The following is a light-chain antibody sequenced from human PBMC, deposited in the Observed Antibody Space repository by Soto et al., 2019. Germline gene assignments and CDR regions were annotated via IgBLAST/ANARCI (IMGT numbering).Light chain of an antibody. CDR2: RNN. J-gene: IGLJ1*01. Sequence: QSALTQPPSASGTPGQRGTISCSGSSSNIGSNYVYWYQQLPGTAPKLLIYRNNQRPSGVPDRFSGSKSGTSASLAISGLRSEDEADYYCAAWDDSLSGPHYVFGTGTKVTVL. CDR3: AAWDDSLSGPHYV. CDR1: SSNIGSNY. V-gene: IGLV1-47*01.